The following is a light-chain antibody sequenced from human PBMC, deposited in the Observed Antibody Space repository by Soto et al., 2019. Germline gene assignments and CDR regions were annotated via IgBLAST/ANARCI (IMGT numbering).Light chain of an antibody. CDR1: QTTNTW. J-gene: IGKJ2*01. CDR2: DAS. Sequence: GDRVTITCRASQTTNTWLAWYQQKPGTAPKLLIYDASSLEGGVPSRFSASGSGTEFTLIISSLQPDDLATYYCQQYISYPYTFGQGTKVEIK. V-gene: IGKV1-5*01. CDR3: QQYISYPYT.